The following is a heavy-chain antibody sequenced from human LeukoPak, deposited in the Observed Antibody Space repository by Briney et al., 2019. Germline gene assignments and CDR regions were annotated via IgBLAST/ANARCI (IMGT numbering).Heavy chain of an antibody. J-gene: IGHJ4*02. CDR2: ISVTGSTV. CDR1: GFTFSDFE. V-gene: IGHV3-48*03. Sequence: GGSLRLSCVASGFTFSDFEMNWVRQAAGKGLEWVSYISVTGSTVYYADSVKGRFTTSRDNAKNSLYLQMNSLRAEDTAVYYCAKDVVDTAMDPMLDYWGQGTLVTVSS. CDR3: AKDVVDTAMDPMLDY. D-gene: IGHD5-18*01.